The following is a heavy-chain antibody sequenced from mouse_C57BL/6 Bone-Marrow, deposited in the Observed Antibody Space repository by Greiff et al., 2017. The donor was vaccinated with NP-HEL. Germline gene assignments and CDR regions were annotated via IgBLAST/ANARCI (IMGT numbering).Heavy chain of an antibody. V-gene: IGHV1-26*01. Sequence: VQLQQSGPELVKPGASVKISCKASGYTFTDYYMNWVKQSHGKSLEWIGDINPNNGGTSYNQKFKGKATLTVDKSSSTAYMELRSLISVDSAVYYCGIYYGYYAWFAYWGQGTLVTVSA. CDR2: INPNNGGT. CDR1: GYTFTDYY. J-gene: IGHJ3*01. CDR3: GIYYGYYAWFAY. D-gene: IGHD2-3*01.